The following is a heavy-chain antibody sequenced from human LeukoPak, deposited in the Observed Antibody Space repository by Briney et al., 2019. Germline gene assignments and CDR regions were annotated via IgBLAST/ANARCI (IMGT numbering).Heavy chain of an antibody. D-gene: IGHD5-12*01. CDR2: TYYRTKWYT. CDR1: GDSVSSYSAA. Sequence: SQTLSLTCAISGDSVSSYSAAWNWITQSPSRDLEWLGRTYYRTKWYTDYAGSVKSRITINPDTSKNQFSLQLNSVAPEDTAVYYCARDLVVATILDALEIWGQGTMVTVSS. V-gene: IGHV6-1*01. J-gene: IGHJ3*02. CDR3: ARDLVVATILDALEI.